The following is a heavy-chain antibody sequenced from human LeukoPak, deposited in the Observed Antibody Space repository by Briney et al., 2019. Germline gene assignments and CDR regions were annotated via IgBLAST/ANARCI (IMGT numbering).Heavy chain of an antibody. CDR1: GFTFSNYW. CDR2: INQDGSEE. CDR3: VRDGGVSDYDLLDY. Sequence: GGSLRLSCAASGFTFSNYWMTWVRQAPGKGLEWVANINQDGSEEYYMDSVKARFTISRDNAKDSLSLQMNSLRAEDTAVYYCVRDGGVSDYDLLDYRGQGTLVTVSS. D-gene: IGHD5-12*01. V-gene: IGHV3-7*01. J-gene: IGHJ4*02.